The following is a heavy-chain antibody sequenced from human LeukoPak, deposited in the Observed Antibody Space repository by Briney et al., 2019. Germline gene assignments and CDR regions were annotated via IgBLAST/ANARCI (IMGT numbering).Heavy chain of an antibody. V-gene: IGHV3-7*01. CDR3: GGDAGWTFGI. D-gene: IGHD1-14*01. Sequence: GGSLRLSCAASGFTFSTYWMSWFRQAPGKGLEWVSHIKKDGSEKFYADSVKGRFTVSRDNAKNSLYLQMSSVRADELVVYCCGGDAGWTFGIWGQGTMVTVS. CDR2: IKKDGSEK. CDR1: GFTFSTYW. J-gene: IGHJ3*02.